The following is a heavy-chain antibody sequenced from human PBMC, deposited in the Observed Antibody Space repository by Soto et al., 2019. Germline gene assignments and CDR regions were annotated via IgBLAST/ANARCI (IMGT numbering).Heavy chain of an antibody. Sequence: QITLKESGPTLVKPTQTLTLTCTFSGFSLSTTAEGVGWIRQPPGKGLGWPALIYWDDDERYRPSLKSRLTITTDTSKNQVVLTMTNVDPVDTATYYCAHGSCSSADCYPNPYLDYWGQGILVTVSS. CDR2: IYWDDDE. J-gene: IGHJ4*02. V-gene: IGHV2-5*02. CDR1: GFSLSTTAEG. CDR3: AHGSCSSADCYPNPYLDY. D-gene: IGHD2-2*01.